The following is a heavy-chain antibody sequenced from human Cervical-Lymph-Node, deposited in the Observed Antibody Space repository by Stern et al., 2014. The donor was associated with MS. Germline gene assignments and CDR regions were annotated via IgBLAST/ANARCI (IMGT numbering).Heavy chain of an antibody. D-gene: IGHD3-10*01. J-gene: IGHJ4*02. Sequence: VPLVQSGAGVVQPGRSLRLSCAASGFPFSNYGMHWVRHAPRTGLELVAVISYDGSNQDYSHSFSVLFTIPTDNSTQILYLPINSRGAEDTDVYYGAKPHPPITMVRGYFDYWGQGTLVTVSS. CDR3: AKPHPPITMVRGYFDY. CDR1: GFPFSNYG. V-gene: IGHV3-30*18. CDR2: ISYDGSNQ.